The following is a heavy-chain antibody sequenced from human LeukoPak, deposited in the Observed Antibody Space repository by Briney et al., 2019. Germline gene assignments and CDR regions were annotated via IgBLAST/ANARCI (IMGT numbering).Heavy chain of an antibody. CDR1: CGSISSYY. D-gene: IGHD6-19*01. V-gene: IGHV4-59*08. J-gene: IGHJ4*02. CDR3: ARFLGQPSSGEFDY. CDR2: IYYSGST. Sequence: SETLSLTCTVSCGSISSYYWSWIRQPPGKGLEWIGYIYYSGSTNYNPSLKSRVTISVDTSKNQFSLKLSSVTAADTAVYYCARFLGQPSSGEFDYWGQGTLVTVSS.